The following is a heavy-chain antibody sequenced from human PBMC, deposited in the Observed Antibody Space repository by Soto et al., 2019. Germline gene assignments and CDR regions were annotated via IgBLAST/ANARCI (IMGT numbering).Heavy chain of an antibody. CDR2: TYYRSKWFH. CDR1: GDSVSSDITS. D-gene: IGHD3-10*01. J-gene: IGHJ3*01. Sequence: SQTLSLTCAISGDSVSSDITSWNWIRQSPSRGLEWLGRTYYRSKWFHGYAASVKSRITINPDTSKNQFSLELNSMTPEDTAVYYCARGNALDVWGQGTVVTV. V-gene: IGHV6-1*01. CDR3: ARGNALDV.